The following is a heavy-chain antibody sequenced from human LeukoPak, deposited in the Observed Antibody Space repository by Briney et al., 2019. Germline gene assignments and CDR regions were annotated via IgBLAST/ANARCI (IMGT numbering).Heavy chain of an antibody. V-gene: IGHV4-34*01. CDR3: ARTTEGGYTYDYFYYYYMDV. D-gene: IGHD5-18*01. CDR2: INHSGST. Sequence: ASETLSLTCAVYGGSFSGYYWSWIRQPPGKGLEWIGEINHSGSTNYNPSLKSRVTISVDTSKNQFSLKLSSVTAADTAVYYCARTTEGGYTYDYFYYYYMDVWGKGTTVTISS. CDR1: GGSFSGYY. J-gene: IGHJ6*03.